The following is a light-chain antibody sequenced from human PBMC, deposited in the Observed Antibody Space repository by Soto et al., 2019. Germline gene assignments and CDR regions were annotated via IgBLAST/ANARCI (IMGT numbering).Light chain of an antibody. Sequence: EIVLTQSPATLSLSPGERATLSCRASQSVSSYLAWYQQKPGQAPRLLIYDASNRATGIPARFSGSGSRTDFTLTISILEPEHFAVYYCQQRSNWPPQFTFGPGTKVDIK. CDR3: QQRSNWPPQFT. CDR2: DAS. J-gene: IGKJ3*01. CDR1: QSVSSY. V-gene: IGKV3-11*01.